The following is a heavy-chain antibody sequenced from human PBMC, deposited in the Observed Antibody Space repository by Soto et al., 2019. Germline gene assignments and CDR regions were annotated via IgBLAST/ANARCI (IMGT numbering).Heavy chain of an antibody. CDR1: GFSFSGYG. Sequence: QVQLVESGGGVVQPGRSLRLSCAASGFSFSGYGMHWVRQAPGKGLEWVAVISYDGANKYYADSVKGRFTISRDNSRNTLFLQMNSLRSDDTAVYYCAKSLSLYSGSNDDCWGQGTLVTVSS. CDR2: ISYDGANK. D-gene: IGHD1-26*01. V-gene: IGHV3-30*18. J-gene: IGHJ4*02. CDR3: AKSLSLYSGSNDDC.